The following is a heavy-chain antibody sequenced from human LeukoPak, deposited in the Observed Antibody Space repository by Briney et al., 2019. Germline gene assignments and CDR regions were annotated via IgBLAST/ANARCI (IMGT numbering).Heavy chain of an antibody. J-gene: IGHJ6*03. CDR2: IYPGDSDT. D-gene: IGHD6-13*01. V-gene: IGHV5-51*01. CDR1: GYSFTSYW. CDR3: ARQLPYSSSWFGGYYYYYMDV. Sequence: GESLKISCKGSGYSFTSYWIGWVRQMPGKGLEWMGIIYPGDSDTRYSPSLQGQVTISADKSISTAYLQWSSLKASDTAMYYCARQLPYSSSWFGGYYYYYMDVWGKGTTVTVSS.